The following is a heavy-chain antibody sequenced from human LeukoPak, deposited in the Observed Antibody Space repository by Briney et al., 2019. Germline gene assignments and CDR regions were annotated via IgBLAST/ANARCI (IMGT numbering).Heavy chain of an antibody. CDR1: GGSISSSNW. CDR3: AVYGSSAGWFDP. J-gene: IGHJ5*02. D-gene: IGHD6-6*01. V-gene: IGHV4-4*02. Sequence: PSETLSLTCAVSGGSISSSNWWSWVRQPPGKGLEWIGEIYHSGSTNYNPSLKSRVTISVDTSKNQFSLKLTSVTAADAAVYYCAVYGSSAGWFDPWGQGTLVTVSP. CDR2: IYHSGST.